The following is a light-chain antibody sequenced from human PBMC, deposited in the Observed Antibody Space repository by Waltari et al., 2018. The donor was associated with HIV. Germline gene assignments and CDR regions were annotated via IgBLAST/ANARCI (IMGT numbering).Light chain of an antibody. CDR2: KDS. Sequence: SYELTQPPSVSVSPGQTARITCSGDVLHKPYAYWYQQKPGQAPVVVISKDSERPSGIPERFSGSSSGTTVTLTISGVQAEDEADYYCQSADSSGTYAVFGGGTQLTVL. CDR1: VLHKPY. CDR3: QSADSSGTYAV. J-gene: IGLJ7*01. V-gene: IGLV3-25*03.